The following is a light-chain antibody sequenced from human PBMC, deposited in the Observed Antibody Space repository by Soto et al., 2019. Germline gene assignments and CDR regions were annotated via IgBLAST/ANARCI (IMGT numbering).Light chain of an antibody. Sequence: DIQMTQSPSSLSASVGDSVTITCRTSQNIDTYLNWYQQNPGKAPKLLISAASSLQGGVPSRFSGSGSGTDFTLTITSLQAEDFATYYCHQTYDNPRTFGQGTKVESK. CDR1: QNIDTY. J-gene: IGKJ1*01. V-gene: IGKV1-39*01. CDR2: AAS. CDR3: HQTYDNPRT.